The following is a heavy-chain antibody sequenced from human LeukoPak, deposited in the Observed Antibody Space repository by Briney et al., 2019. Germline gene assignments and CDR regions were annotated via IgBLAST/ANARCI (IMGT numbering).Heavy chain of an antibody. CDR2: MGTAGDT. Sequence: GGSLRLSCAASGFTFSSHDVHWVRQATGRGLEWVSAMGTAGDTYYAGSVKGRFTISREDAKNSFYLQMNSLRAGDTAAYYCAALGGSIYWGQGTVVTVFS. CDR3: AALGGSIY. J-gene: IGHJ4*02. V-gene: IGHV3-13*01. CDR1: GFTFSSHD. D-gene: IGHD1-26*01.